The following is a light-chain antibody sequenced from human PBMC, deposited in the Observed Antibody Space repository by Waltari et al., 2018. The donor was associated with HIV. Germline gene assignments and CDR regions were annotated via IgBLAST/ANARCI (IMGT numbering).Light chain of an antibody. CDR2: AAS. CDR3: QQSYTLPYN. Sequence: DIQMTQSPSYVSASVGDRVTISCRASQVISAWLVWYQQRPGQDPKLLISAASKLQSGVPARFSGDMSGTNFSLNIHTLQPEDSATYFCQQSYTLPYNFGRGTKVEI. CDR1: QVISAW. V-gene: IGKV1-12*01. J-gene: IGKJ2*01.